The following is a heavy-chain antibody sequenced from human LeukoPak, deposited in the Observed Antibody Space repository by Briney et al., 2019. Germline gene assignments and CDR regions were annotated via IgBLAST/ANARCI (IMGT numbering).Heavy chain of an antibody. CDR3: ARGSVGMYSSGWYYFDY. CDR2: IIPIFGTA. V-gene: IGHV1-69*13. D-gene: IGHD6-19*01. CDR1: GGTFSSYA. Sequence: SVKVSCKASGGTFSSYAISWVRRAPGQGLEWMGGIIPIFGTANYAQKFQGRVTITADESTSTAYMELSSLRSEDTAVYYCARGSVGMYSSGWYYFDYWGKGTLVTVSS. J-gene: IGHJ4*02.